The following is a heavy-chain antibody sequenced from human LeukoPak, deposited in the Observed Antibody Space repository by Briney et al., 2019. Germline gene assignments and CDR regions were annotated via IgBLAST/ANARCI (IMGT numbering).Heavy chain of an antibody. Sequence: GGSLRLSCAASGFTFNNYSVNWVRPAPGKGLEWVSSISSSSYYIYYADSVKGRFTISRDNAKNSLFLQMNSLRGDDTAVYYCATTGEPAATGGYYYYGMDVWGQGTTVTVSS. CDR2: ISSSSYYI. J-gene: IGHJ6*02. CDR3: ATTGEPAATGGYYYYGMDV. D-gene: IGHD2-2*01. V-gene: IGHV3-21*01. CDR1: GFTFNNYS.